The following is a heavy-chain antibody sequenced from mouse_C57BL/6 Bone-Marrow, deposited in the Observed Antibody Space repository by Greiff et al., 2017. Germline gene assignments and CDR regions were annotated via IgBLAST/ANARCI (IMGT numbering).Heavy chain of an antibody. J-gene: IGHJ2*01. V-gene: IGHV5-17*01. CDR1: GFTFSDYG. D-gene: IGHD2-4*01. CDR2: ISSGSSTI. CDR3: ARRDYPFFDY. Sequence: EVKLMESGGGLVKPGGSLKLSCAASGFTFSDYGMHWVRQAPEKGLEWVAYISSGSSTIYYADTVKGRFTISRDNAKNTLFLQSTSLRSEDTAMYYCARRDYPFFDYWGQGTTLTVSS.